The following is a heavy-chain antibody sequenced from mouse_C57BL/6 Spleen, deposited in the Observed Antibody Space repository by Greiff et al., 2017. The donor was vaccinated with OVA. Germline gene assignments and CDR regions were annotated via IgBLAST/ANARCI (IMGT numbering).Heavy chain of an antibody. CDR3: ARSPLITTVVEGNYAMDY. J-gene: IGHJ4*01. D-gene: IGHD1-1*01. Sequence: DVMLVESGGGLVQPGGSLSLSCAASGFTFTDYYMSWVRQPPGKALEWLGFIRNKANGYTTEYSASVKGRFTISRYNSQSILYLQMNALRAEDSATYYCARSPLITTVVEGNYAMDYWGQGTSVTVSS. CDR1: GFTFTDYY. V-gene: IGHV7-3*01. CDR2: IRNKANGYTT.